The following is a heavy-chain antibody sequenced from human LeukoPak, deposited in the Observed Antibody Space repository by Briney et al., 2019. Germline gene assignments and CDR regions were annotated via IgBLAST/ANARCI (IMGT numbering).Heavy chain of an antibody. V-gene: IGHV4-34*01. CDR1: GFTFSSYS. J-gene: IGHJ4*02. Sequence: PGGSLRLSCAASGFTFSSYSMNWVRQPPGKGLEWIGEINHSGSTNYNPSLKSRVTISVDTSKNQFSLKLSSVTAADTAVYYCARGSGGVTTLGWGQGTLVTVSS. CDR3: ARGSGGVTTLG. CDR2: INHSGST. D-gene: IGHD4-17*01.